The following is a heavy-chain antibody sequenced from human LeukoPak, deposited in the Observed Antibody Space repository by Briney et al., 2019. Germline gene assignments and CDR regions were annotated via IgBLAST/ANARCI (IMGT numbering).Heavy chain of an antibody. D-gene: IGHD3-10*01. CDR2: IKQDGSEK. Sequence: PGGSLRLSCAASGFTFSTHWMTWVRQSPGKGLEWVANIKQDGSEKYYVDSVKGRFTISRDNAKNSLYPQMNSLRGEDTAVYYCARERLTVETAGSIDYWGQGTLVTVSS. J-gene: IGHJ4*02. CDR1: GFTFSTHW. V-gene: IGHV3-7*01. CDR3: ARERLTVETAGSIDY.